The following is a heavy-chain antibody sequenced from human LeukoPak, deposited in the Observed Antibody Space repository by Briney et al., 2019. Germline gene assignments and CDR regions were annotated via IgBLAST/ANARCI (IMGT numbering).Heavy chain of an antibody. CDR3: ARLIFGWFGP. V-gene: IGHV3-64*01. CDR2: ISSNGGST. J-gene: IGHJ5*02. CDR1: GFTFSSYA. D-gene: IGHD3-10*01. Sequence: GGSLRLSCAASGFTFSSYAMHWVRQAPGKGLEYVSAISSNGGSTYYANSVKGRFTISRDNSKNTLYLQMGSLRAEDMAVYYCARLIFGWFGPWGQGTLVTVSS.